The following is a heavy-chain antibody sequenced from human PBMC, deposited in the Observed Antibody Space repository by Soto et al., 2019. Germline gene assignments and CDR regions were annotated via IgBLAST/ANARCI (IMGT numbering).Heavy chain of an antibody. Sequence: GGSLRLSCAASGITFRSYSMSWVRQAPGKGLGWVASITSDSSDIYYEDSVKGRFTISRDNGENSLYLQMTSLGAEDTGVYYCATTYCSGGYCFSSEYWGQGVLVTVSS. CDR1: GITFRSYS. CDR2: ITSDSSDI. J-gene: IGHJ4*02. V-gene: IGHV3-21*01. D-gene: IGHD2-15*01. CDR3: ATTYCSGGYCFSSEY.